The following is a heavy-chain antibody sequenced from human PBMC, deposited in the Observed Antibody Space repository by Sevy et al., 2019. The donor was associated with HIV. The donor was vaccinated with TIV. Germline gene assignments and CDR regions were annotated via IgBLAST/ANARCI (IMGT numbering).Heavy chain of an antibody. CDR2: ISSSSSTI. D-gene: IGHD3-22*01. CDR3: ARDADRYYYDSSGPLFDY. CDR1: GFTFSSYS. Sequence: GGSLRLSCAASGFTFSSYSMNWVRQAPGKGLEWVSYISSSSSTIYYADSVKGRFTISRENAKNSLYLQMNSLRAEDTAVYYCARDADRYYYDSSGPLFDYWGQGTLVTVSS. V-gene: IGHV3-48*01. J-gene: IGHJ4*02.